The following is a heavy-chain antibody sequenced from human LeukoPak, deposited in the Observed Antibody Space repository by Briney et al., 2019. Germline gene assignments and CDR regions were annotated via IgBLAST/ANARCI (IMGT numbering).Heavy chain of an antibody. Sequence: PSETLSLTCTLSGDSISTYYWSWIRQPPGKGLEWITDVTHSGNTNYNPSLNYNPSLKSRVSISTDTSKNQFSLRLSSVTAADTAVYYCARGVWLARDYWGQGILVTVSS. J-gene: IGHJ4*02. CDR1: GDSISTYY. V-gene: IGHV4-59*01. CDR3: ARGVWLARDY. CDR2: VTHSGNT. D-gene: IGHD6-19*01.